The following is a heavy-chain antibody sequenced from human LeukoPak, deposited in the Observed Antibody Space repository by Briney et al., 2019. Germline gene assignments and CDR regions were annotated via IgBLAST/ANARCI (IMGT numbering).Heavy chain of an antibody. CDR2: ISGSGGST. D-gene: IGHD3-10*01. V-gene: IGHV3-23*01. CDR1: GFIFSSYA. CDR3: VALWFGELLNWFDP. J-gene: IGHJ5*02. Sequence: GGSVRLSCAASGFIFSSYAMSWVRQAPGKGLEWVSAISGSGGSTYYADSVKGRFTISRDNSKNTLYLQMNSLRAEDTAVYYCVALWFGELLNWFDPWGQGTLVTVSS.